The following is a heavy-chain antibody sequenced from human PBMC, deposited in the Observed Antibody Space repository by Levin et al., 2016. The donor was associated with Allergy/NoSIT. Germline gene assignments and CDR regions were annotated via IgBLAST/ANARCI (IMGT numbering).Heavy chain of an antibody. D-gene: IGHD1-26*01. Sequence: WIRQPPGKGLVWVSRINSDGRSTNYADSVKGRFTISRDNAKNTLYLQMNSLRAEDTAVYYCCTDYGPDHSGSYSLNWFDPWGQGTLVTVSS. CDR3: CTDYGPDHSGSYSLNWFDP. V-gene: IGHV3-74*01. J-gene: IGHJ5*02. CDR2: INSDGRST.